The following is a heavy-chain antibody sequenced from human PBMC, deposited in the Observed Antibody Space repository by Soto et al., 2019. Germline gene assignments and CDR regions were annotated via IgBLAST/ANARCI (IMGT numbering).Heavy chain of an antibody. J-gene: IGHJ4*02. V-gene: IGHV4-39*01. CDR2: IYHTGNT. CDR1: GASISSSRYY. D-gene: IGHD3-3*01. CDR3: PRQGGHDFWSGSTGQ. Sequence: SETLSLTCNFAGASISSSRYYWGWIRQPPGRGLEWIGTIYHTGNTYYNPSLKSRVTFSGDTSKSQFSLILSSVNATDTAVYSCPRQGGHDFWSGSTGQWGKGPLVTVSS.